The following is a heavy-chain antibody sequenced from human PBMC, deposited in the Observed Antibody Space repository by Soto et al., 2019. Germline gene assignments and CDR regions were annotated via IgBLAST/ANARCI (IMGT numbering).Heavy chain of an antibody. CDR3: ARGPTMPTSPDY. CDR2: INPSGGRT. CDR1: GYMLTSYY. V-gene: IGHV1-46*03. Sequence: GASVKVSCKAFGYMLTSYYMHWVRQAPGQGLEWMGMINPSGGRTTYAQNFQGRVTVTSDTSTSTVHMELSGLRSEDTAVYFCARGPTMPTSPDYWGQGTLVTVYS. J-gene: IGHJ4*02. D-gene: IGHD2-2*01.